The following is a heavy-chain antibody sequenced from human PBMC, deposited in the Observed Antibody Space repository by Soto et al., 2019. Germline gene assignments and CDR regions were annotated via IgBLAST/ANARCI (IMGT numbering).Heavy chain of an antibody. J-gene: IGHJ4*02. CDR1: GGSISSTSHH. V-gene: IGHV4-39*01. D-gene: IGHD6-13*01. CDR3: TRADSSTSEY. Sequence: QLQLQLSGPGLVTPSETLPLNCTVSGGSISSTSHHWAWIRQPPGKGLEWIVSIYYRGPTYYNPSLQSLLTIDVDTSKHQFSLKPSSVTAADTAVYFCTRADSSTSEYCSQGPLVTVSA. CDR2: IYYRGPT.